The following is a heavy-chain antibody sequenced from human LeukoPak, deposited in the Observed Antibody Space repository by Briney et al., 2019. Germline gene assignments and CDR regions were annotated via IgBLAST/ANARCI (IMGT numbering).Heavy chain of an antibody. CDR3: ARQGLGHKFYFDY. D-gene: IGHD3/OR15-3a*01. Sequence: GASVKVSCKMSGSTFRSYSLHWVRQAPGLRLEWMGWINADNGDTNFSQEFQGRVTITRDTSASTAYMEVSGLRSEDTAVYYCARQGLGHKFYFDYWGQGTLVIVSS. CDR2: INADNGDT. V-gene: IGHV1-3*01. J-gene: IGHJ4*02. CDR1: GSTFRSYS.